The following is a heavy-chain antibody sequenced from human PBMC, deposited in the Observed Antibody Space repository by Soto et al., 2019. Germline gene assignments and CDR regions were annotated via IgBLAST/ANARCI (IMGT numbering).Heavy chain of an antibody. Sequence: QITLKESGPTLVKPTQTLTLTCTFSGFSLSTSGVGVGWIRQPPGKALEWLALIYWDDDKRYSPSLKSRLTITKDTSKNHVVLTMTNMDPVDTATYYCAHAQLWFGELLGHWYFDLWGRGTLVTVSS. CDR3: AHAQLWFGELLGHWYFDL. D-gene: IGHD3-10*01. CDR2: IYWDDDK. CDR1: GFSLSTSGVG. J-gene: IGHJ2*01. V-gene: IGHV2-5*02.